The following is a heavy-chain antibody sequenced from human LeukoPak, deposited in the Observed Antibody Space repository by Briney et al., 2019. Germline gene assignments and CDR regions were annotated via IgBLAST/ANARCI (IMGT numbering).Heavy chain of an antibody. V-gene: IGHV4-34*01. Sequence: SETLSLTCAVYGGSFSGYYRSWIRQPPGKGLEWIGEINHSGSTNYNPSLKSRVTISVDTSKNQFSLKLSSVTAADTAVYYCASSRVAAASAFDIWGQGTMVTVSS. CDR1: GGSFSGYY. CDR3: ASSRVAAASAFDI. CDR2: INHSGST. D-gene: IGHD2-15*01. J-gene: IGHJ3*02.